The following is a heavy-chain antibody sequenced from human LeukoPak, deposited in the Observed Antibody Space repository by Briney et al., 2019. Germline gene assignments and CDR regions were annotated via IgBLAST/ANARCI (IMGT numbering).Heavy chain of an antibody. CDR3: ARASSWVTTDY. Sequence: SLRLSCAATGFSFDDYAMHWVRQVPGKGLEWVSGISWGSGSLAYADSVKGRFTVSRDNAKNSLYLQMNSLRAEDTAVYYCARASSWVTTDYWGQGTLVTVSS. CDR1: GFSFDDYA. J-gene: IGHJ4*02. D-gene: IGHD4-17*01. CDR2: ISWGSGSL. V-gene: IGHV3-9*01.